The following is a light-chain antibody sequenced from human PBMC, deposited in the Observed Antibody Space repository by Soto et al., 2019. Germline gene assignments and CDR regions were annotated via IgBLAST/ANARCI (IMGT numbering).Light chain of an antibody. J-gene: IGKJ1*01. CDR2: GAS. CDR3: QQYGGPPRT. Sequence: EIVLTQSPGTLSLSPGERATLSCRASQIFSSSYLAWYQQRPGQAPRLLIYGASSRAAGIPDRFSGSGSGTDFTLTISRLEAEDFAVYYCQQYGGPPRTFGQGTKVEIK. V-gene: IGKV3-20*01. CDR1: QIFSSSY.